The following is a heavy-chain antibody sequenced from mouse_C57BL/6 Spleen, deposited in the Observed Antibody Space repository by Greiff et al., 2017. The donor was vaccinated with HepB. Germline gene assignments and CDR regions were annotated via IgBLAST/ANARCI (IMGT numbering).Heavy chain of an antibody. Sequence: QVQLKQPGAELVMPGASVKLSCKASGYTFTSYWMPWVKQRPGQGLEWIGEIDPSDSYTNYNQKFKGKSTLTVDKSSSTAYMQLSSLTSEDSAVYYCARRGSNYEYFDVWGTGTTVTVSS. CDR2: IDPSDSYT. V-gene: IGHV1-69*01. J-gene: IGHJ1*03. CDR1: GYTFTSYW. D-gene: IGHD2-5*01. CDR3: ARRGSNYEYFDV.